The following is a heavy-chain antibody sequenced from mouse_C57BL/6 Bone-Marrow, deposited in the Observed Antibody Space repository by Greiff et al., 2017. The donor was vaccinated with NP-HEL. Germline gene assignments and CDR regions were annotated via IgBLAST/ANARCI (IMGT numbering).Heavy chain of an antibody. V-gene: IGHV3-6*01. CDR1: GYSITSGYY. Sequence: EVQLQESGPGLVKSSQSLSLTCSVTGYSITSGYYWNWIRQFPGNKLEWMGYISYDGSNNYNPSLKNRISITRDTSKNQFFLKLNSVTTEDTATYYCARRTTVPLYYAMDYWGQGTSVTVSS. CDR3: ARRTTVPLYYAMDY. D-gene: IGHD1-1*01. CDR2: ISYDGSN. J-gene: IGHJ4*01.